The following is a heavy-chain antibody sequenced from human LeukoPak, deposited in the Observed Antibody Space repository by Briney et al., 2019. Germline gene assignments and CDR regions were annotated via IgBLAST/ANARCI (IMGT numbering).Heavy chain of an antibody. CDR2: ISSSGTTI. CDR1: GFTFSSYS. CDR3: ASLRGVNR. J-gene: IGHJ4*02. Sequence: PGGSLRLSCAASGFTFSSYSMNWVRQAPGKGLEWVSYISSSGTTIYYADSVRGRFTVSRDNAKNSLYLQMDSLSAEDTAVYSCASLRGVNRWGQGTLVTVSS. D-gene: IGHD3-10*01. V-gene: IGHV3-48*04.